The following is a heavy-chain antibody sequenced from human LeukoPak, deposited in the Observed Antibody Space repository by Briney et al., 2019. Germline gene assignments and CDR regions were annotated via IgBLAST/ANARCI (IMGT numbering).Heavy chain of an antibody. D-gene: IGHD1-1*01. CDR3: ATGTTAGEGFNY. V-gene: IGHV1-8*01. J-gene: IGHJ4*02. Sequence: ASVKVSCKASGYTFTSYDINWVRQATGQGLEWVGWMNPNSGNTGYAQKFQGRVTMTRNTSISTAYMELSSLRSEDTAVYYCATGTTAGEGFNYWGQGTLVTVSS. CDR1: GYTFTSYD. CDR2: MNPNSGNT.